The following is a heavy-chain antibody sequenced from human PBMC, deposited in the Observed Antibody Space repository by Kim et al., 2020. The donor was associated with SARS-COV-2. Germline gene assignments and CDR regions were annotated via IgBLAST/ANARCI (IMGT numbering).Heavy chain of an antibody. CDR3: ARGSSMVRGVVDY. D-gene: IGHD3-10*01. J-gene: IGHJ4*02. V-gene: IGHV3-30*01. Sequence: YAHAVKGRFTIPRDNSKNTLYLQMNSLGAEDTAVYYCARGSSMVRGVVDYWGQGTLVTVSS.